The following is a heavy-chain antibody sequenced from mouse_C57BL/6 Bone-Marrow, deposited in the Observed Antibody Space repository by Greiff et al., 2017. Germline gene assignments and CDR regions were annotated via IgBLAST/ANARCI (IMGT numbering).Heavy chain of an antibody. V-gene: IGHV1-55*01. J-gene: IGHJ4*01. CDR3: AWPHSYYHYAMDY. D-gene: IGHD2-12*01. CDR2: ILPGSGST. CDR1: GYTFTSYW. Sequence: VQLQQPGAELVKPGASVTMSCKASGYTFTSYWITWVKQRPGQGLEGMGDILPGSGSTNYNEKFKSQATLTVDTSASTAYMQLSSLTSEDSAVYYSAWPHSYYHYAMDYWGQGNSVTVTS.